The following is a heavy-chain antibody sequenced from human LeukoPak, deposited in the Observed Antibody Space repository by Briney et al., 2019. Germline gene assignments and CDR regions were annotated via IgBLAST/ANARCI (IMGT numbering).Heavy chain of an antibody. Sequence: GGSLRLSCVASGFTFSSYSMNWVRQAPGKGLEWVSSITGSGSSIYFADSVKGRFTISRDNAKNSLYLQMNSLRAEDTAVYYCARDSVHGYYDSSGYSALFDYWGQGTLVTVSS. CDR1: GFTFSSYS. CDR2: ITGSGSSI. J-gene: IGHJ4*02. CDR3: ARDSVHGYYDSSGYSALFDY. V-gene: IGHV3-21*01. D-gene: IGHD3-22*01.